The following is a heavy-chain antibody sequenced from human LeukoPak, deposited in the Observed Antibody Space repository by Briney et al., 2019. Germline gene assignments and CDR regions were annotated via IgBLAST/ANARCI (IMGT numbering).Heavy chain of an antibody. Sequence: GGSLRLSCAASGFTFSSYGMSWVRQAPGKGLEWVSSISSSSSYIYYADSVKGRFTISRDNAKNSLYLQMNSLRAEDTAVYYCARRGEQRSYYYYYYMDVWGKGTTVTVSS. D-gene: IGHD1-26*01. CDR3: ARRGEQRSYYYYYYMDV. J-gene: IGHJ6*03. CDR2: ISSSSSYI. CDR1: GFTFSSYG. V-gene: IGHV3-21*01.